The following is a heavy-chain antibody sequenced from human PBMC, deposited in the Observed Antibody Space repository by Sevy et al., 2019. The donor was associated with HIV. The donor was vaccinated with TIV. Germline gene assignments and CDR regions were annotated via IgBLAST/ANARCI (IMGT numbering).Heavy chain of an antibody. V-gene: IGHV3-11*01. J-gene: IGHJ6*02. CDR3: AFSDFWSGYFASYGMDV. CDR2: ISSNGGTI. Sequence: GGSLRLSCAASGFTFSDYYMSWIRQAPGKGLEWLSDISSNGGTIYYADSVKGRFTISRDNAKNLLFLQMNSLRAEDTAVYYCAFSDFWSGYFASYGMDVWGQGTTVTVSS. D-gene: IGHD3-3*01. CDR1: GFTFSDYY.